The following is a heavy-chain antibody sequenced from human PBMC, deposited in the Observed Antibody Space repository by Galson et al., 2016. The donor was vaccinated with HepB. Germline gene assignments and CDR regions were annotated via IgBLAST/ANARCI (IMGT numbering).Heavy chain of an antibody. CDR1: GFTFSSYA. J-gene: IGHJ4*02. CDR2: INGSGNST. V-gene: IGHV3-23*01. CDR3: AKMSGYFDY. D-gene: IGHD6-25*01. Sequence: SLRLSCAASGFTFSSYAMSWVRQAPGKGLEWVSSINGSGNSTYYADSVKGRFTISKDNSKNTLYLQMNSLRADDTAVYYCAKMSGYFDYWGQGTLVTVSS.